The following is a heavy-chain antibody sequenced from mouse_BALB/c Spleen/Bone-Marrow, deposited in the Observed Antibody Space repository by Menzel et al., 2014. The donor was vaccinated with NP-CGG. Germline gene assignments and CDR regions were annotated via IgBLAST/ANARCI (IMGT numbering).Heavy chain of an antibody. CDR1: GYTFTSYW. CDR3: ARGGRYDERTWFAY. V-gene: IGHV1S81*02. CDR2: INPSNGRT. D-gene: IGHD2-14*01. J-gene: IGHJ3*01. Sequence: QVQLQQPGAELVKPGASVKLSCKASGYTFTSYWMRWVKQRPGQGLEWIGEINPSNGRTNYNEKFKSKATLTVDKSSSTAYMQLSSLTSEDSAVYYCARGGRYDERTWFAYWGQGTLVTVSA.